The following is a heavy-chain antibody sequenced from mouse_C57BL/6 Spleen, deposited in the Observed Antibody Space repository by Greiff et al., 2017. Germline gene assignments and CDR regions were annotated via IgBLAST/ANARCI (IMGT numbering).Heavy chain of an antibody. CDR3: ASGRKGDAMDY. Sequence: EVHLVESGGGLVKPGGSLKLSCAASGFTFSDYGMHWVRQAPEKGLEWVAYISSGSSTIYYADTVKGRFTISRDNAKNTLFLQMTSLRSEDTAMYYCASGRKGDAMDYWGQGTSVTVSS. CDR1: GFTFSDYG. D-gene: IGHD3-1*01. V-gene: IGHV5-17*01. J-gene: IGHJ4*01. CDR2: ISSGSSTI.